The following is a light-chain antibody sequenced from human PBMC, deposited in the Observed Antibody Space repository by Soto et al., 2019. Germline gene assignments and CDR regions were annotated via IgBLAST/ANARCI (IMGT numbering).Light chain of an antibody. CDR1: SSNIGSNY. CDR3: ASWDDSLNGAV. Sequence: QSVLTQSPSASGTPGQRVTISCSGSSSNIGSNYVYWYQQLPGTAPKLLIYRNNQRPSGVPDRFSGSKSGTSASLAISWLRSEDEADYYCASWDDSLNGAVFGGGTQLTVL. J-gene: IGLJ7*01. V-gene: IGLV1-47*01. CDR2: RNN.